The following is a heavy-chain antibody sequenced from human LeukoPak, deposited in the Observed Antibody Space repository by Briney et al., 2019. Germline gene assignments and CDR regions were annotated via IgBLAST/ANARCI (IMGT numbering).Heavy chain of an antibody. CDR2: ISYDGSNK. CDR3: ARGSGDGYNDFDS. V-gene: IGHV3-30-3*01. CDR1: GFTFSSYA. Sequence: GGSLRLSCAASGFTFSSYAMHWVRQAPGKGLEWVAVISYDGSNKYYADSVKGRFTISRDNSKNTLYLQMNSLRAEDTAVYYCARGSGDGYNDFDSWGQGTLVTVSS. D-gene: IGHD5-24*01. J-gene: IGHJ4*02.